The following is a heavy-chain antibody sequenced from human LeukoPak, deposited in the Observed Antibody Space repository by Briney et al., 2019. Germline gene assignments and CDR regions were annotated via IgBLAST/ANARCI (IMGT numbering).Heavy chain of an antibody. D-gene: IGHD2-2*01. V-gene: IGHV4-59*11. Sequence: SETLSLTCSISGGSISSHYWSWIRQSPGKGLEWIGYISDSGTTTFNASLKSRVTISRDTSKNQISLRLTSVTAADTAVFYCARLVVVRGPMEYYQYYMDVWGRGTTVIVSS. CDR1: GGSISSHY. J-gene: IGHJ6*03. CDR3: ARLVVVRGPMEYYQYYMDV. CDR2: ISDSGTT.